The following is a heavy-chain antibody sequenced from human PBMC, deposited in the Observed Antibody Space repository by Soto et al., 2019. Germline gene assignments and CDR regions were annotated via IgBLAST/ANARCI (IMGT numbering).Heavy chain of an antibody. D-gene: IGHD6-13*01. Sequence: GGSLRLSCAASGFSFSSYPMSWVRPAPGKGLEWVAAISGAGGSTYYADSVRGRFTISRENSRTTLYLQMSSLRAENTAFYYFAKDHLTSGGTFWFDPWGQGTLVTVSP. CDR1: GFSFSSYP. CDR2: ISGAGGST. CDR3: AKDHLTSGGTFWFDP. J-gene: IGHJ5*02. V-gene: IGHV3-23*01.